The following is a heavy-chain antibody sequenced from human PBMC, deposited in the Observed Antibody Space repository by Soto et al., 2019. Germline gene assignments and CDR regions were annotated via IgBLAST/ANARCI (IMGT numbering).Heavy chain of an antibody. CDR3: ARDGGTAMVLDP. Sequence: QVQLQESGPGLVKPSQTLSLTCTVSGGSISSNGYYWNWIRQYPGKGLEWIGYIYHSGSTYYNPSLQSSVTISADTSKNRFSLNLSSVTAADTAMYYCARDGGTAMVLDPWGKGTLVTVSS. J-gene: IGHJ5*02. V-gene: IGHV4-31*03. CDR2: IYHSGST. CDR1: GGSISSNGYY. D-gene: IGHD5-18*01.